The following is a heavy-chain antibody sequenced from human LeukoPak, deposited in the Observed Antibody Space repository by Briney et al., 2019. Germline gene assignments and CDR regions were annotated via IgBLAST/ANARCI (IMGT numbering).Heavy chain of an antibody. J-gene: IGHJ4*02. D-gene: IGHD6-6*01. Sequence: PGRSLRLSCAASGFTFSSYGMHWVRQAPGKGLEWVALISSDGSNKYCADSVKGRFTISRDDSINTLYLQMNSLRAEDTAVYYCARDSSSYYFDYWGQGTLVTVSS. CDR1: GFTFSSYG. CDR3: ARDSSSYYFDY. V-gene: IGHV3-30*03. CDR2: ISSDGSNK.